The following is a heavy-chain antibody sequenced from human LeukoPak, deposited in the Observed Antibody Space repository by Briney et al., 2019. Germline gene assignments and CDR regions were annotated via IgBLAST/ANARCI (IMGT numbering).Heavy chain of an antibody. CDR2: IYPPDSNT. V-gene: IGHV5-51*01. D-gene: IGHD3-3*01. CDR1: GFSLTSYW. Sequence: GESPKISFKVFGFSLTSYWIAWVRQMPGKGLEWMVIIYPPDSNTRYSPPFQGHVTISADRSISTVYLQWSSLKASDTARYYCARRFTTLGVVNVVYWGEGTLVTVSS. J-gene: IGHJ4*02. CDR3: ARRFTTLGVVNVVY.